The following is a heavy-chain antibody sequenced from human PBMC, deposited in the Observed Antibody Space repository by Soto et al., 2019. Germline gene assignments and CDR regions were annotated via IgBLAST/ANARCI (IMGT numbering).Heavy chain of an antibody. CDR1: GYTFSSYA. CDR2: ISAYNGNT. J-gene: IGHJ4*02. V-gene: IGHV1-18*01. Sequence: QVQLVQSGAEVKKPGASVKVSCKASGYTFSSYAISWVRQAPGQGLEWMGWISAYNGNTKYAQKPQXXXTXXTDTSTSTAYMELRSLRSDDTAVYYCARDSPPVDHWGQGPLVTVSS. CDR3: ARDSPPVDH.